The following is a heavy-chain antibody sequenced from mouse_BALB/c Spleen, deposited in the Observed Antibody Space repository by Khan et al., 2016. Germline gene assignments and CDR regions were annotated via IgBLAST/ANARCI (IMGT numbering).Heavy chain of an antibody. V-gene: IGHV2-9*02. Sequence: QVQLKESGPGLVAPSQSLSITCTVSGCSLTSYGVHWVRQPPGKGLEWLGVIWAGGSTNYNSALMSRLSISKDNSKSQVFLKMNSLQTDDTAMYYCARETARATFDYWGQGTTLTVSS. D-gene: IGHD3-2*01. CDR3: ARETARATFDY. CDR2: IWAGGST. J-gene: IGHJ2*01. CDR1: GCSLTSYG.